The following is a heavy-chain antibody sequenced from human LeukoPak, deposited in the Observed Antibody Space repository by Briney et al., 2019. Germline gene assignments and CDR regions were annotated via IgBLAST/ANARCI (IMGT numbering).Heavy chain of an antibody. CDR1: GYTFTSYD. CDR2: MNHNSSNT. CDR3: ARSSSSSPDFDY. D-gene: IGHD6-6*01. Sequence: ASVKVSCKASGYTFTSYDINWVRQATGQGLEWMGWMNHNSSNTGYAQKFQGRVTMTRNTSINTAYMELSSLRSEDAAVYYCARSSSSSPDFDYWGQGTLVTVSS. V-gene: IGHV1-8*01. J-gene: IGHJ4*02.